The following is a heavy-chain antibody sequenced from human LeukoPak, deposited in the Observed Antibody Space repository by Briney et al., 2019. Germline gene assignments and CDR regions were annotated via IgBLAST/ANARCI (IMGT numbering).Heavy chain of an antibody. CDR3: ARDRDSSSHYFDY. V-gene: IGHV3-30*03. Sequence: GGSLRLSCAASGFTFSSYAMSWVRQAPGKGLEWVGVILYDGSDSYYTDSVKGRFTLSRDNSKNTLYLQMNSLRAEDTAVYFCARDRDSSSHYFDYWGQGALVTVSS. CDR1: GFTFSSYA. D-gene: IGHD6-6*01. CDR2: ILYDGSDS. J-gene: IGHJ4*02.